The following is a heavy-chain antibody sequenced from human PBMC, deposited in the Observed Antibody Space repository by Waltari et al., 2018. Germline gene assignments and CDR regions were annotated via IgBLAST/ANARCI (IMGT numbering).Heavy chain of an antibody. J-gene: IGHJ4*02. V-gene: IGHV4-59*01. Sequence: QVQLQESGPGLVKPSETLSLPCTVSGGSISSYYWSWIRQPPGKGLEWIGYIYYSGSTNYNPSLKSRVTISVDTSKNQFSLKLSSVTAADTAVYYCARGGELGYCSSTSCYAFDYWGQGTLVTVSS. CDR2: IYYSGST. CDR1: GGSISSYY. D-gene: IGHD2-2*01. CDR3: ARGGELGYCSSTSCYAFDY.